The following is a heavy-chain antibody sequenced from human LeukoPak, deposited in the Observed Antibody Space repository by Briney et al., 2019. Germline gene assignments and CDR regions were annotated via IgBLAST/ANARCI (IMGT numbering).Heavy chain of an antibody. CDR2: IYTSGST. D-gene: IGHD2-2*02. V-gene: IGHV4-61*02. CDR1: GGSISSGSYY. CDR3: ARGSGPGYCSSTSCYTGRYYFGY. Sequence: SQTLSLTCTVSGGSISSGSYYWSWIRQPAGKGLEWIGRIYTSGSTNYNPSLKSRVTISVDTSKNQFSLKLSSVTAADTAVYYCARGSGPGYCSSTSCYTGRYYFGYWGQGTLVTVSS. J-gene: IGHJ4*02.